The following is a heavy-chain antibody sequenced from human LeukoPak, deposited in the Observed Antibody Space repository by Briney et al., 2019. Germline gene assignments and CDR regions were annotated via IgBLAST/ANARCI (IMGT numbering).Heavy chain of an antibody. Sequence: PSETLSLTCTVSGGSISSSSYYWSWIRQPPGKGLEWIGYIYYSGSTNYNPSLKSRVTISVDTSKNQFSLKLSSVTAADTAVYYCARGGEWIQLSPFDYWGQGTLVTVSS. CDR1: GGSISSSSYY. D-gene: IGHD5-18*01. V-gene: IGHV4-61*01. J-gene: IGHJ4*02. CDR2: IYYSGST. CDR3: ARGGEWIQLSPFDY.